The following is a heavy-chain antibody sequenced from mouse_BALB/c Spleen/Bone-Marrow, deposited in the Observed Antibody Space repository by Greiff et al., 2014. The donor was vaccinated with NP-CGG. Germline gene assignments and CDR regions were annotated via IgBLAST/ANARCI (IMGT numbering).Heavy chain of an antibody. CDR3: ARYDYGVYFDY. J-gene: IGHJ2*01. V-gene: IGHV14-3*02. CDR2: IDPANGNI. Sequence: EVQLQQSGAEVVKPGASVKLSCTASGFNIKDTYMHWVKQRPEQGLEWIGRIDPANGNIKYDPKFQGKTTITADTSSNTAYLQLSSLTSEDTAVYYCARYDYGVYFDYWGQGTTLTVSS. D-gene: IGHD2-4*01. CDR1: GFNIKDTY.